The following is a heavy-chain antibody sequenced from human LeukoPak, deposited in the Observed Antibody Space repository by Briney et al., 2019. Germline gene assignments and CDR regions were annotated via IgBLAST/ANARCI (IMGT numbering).Heavy chain of an antibody. CDR3: ARGRIAAAGTSLTFDY. Sequence: SETLSLSCTVSGGSISSSSYYWGWIRQPPGKGLEWIGYIYYSGSTNYNPSLKSRVTISVDTSKNQFSLKLSSVTAADTAVYYCARGRIAAAGTSLTFDYWGQGTLVTVSS. CDR2: IYYSGST. V-gene: IGHV4-61*05. J-gene: IGHJ4*02. CDR1: GGSISSSSYY. D-gene: IGHD6-13*01.